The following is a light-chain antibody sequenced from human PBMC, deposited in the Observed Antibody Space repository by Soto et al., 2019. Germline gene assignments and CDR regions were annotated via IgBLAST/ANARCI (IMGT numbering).Light chain of an antibody. J-gene: IGLJ1*01. CDR3: SSYTSSSTLGV. Sequence: QSVLTQPASVSGSPGQSIIITCTGTSSDVGGYNYVSWYQQHPGKAPKLMIYDVSNRPSGVSNRFSGSKSGNTASLTISRLQAEDEADYYCSSYTSSSTLGVFGTGTKVTVL. V-gene: IGLV2-14*01. CDR2: DVS. CDR1: SSDVGGYNY.